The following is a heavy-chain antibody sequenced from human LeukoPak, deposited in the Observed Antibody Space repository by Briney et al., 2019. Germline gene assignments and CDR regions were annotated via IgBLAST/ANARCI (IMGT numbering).Heavy chain of an antibody. CDR1: GGSFTLTIHA. J-gene: IGHJ3*02. Sequence: AASVKDSCKASGGSFTLTIHAIRWVRQAPGEGLEGMGGLIPIYGSVNYAQKFQRRVTITSDESTRTVYMELSSLRPEDSAVYYCAGFFYDNSGAAFDIWGQGTMVTVSS. CDR3: AGFFYDNSGAAFDI. V-gene: IGHV1-69*13. CDR2: LIPIYGSV. D-gene: IGHD3-22*01.